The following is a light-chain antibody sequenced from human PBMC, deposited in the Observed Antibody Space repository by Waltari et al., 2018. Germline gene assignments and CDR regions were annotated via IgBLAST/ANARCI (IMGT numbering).Light chain of an antibody. Sequence: EIVLTQSPGTLSLSPGERATLSCRAGQSVSSSYLAWYQQKPGQAPRLLIYGASSRATGIPDRFSGSGSGTDFTLTSSRLEPEDFAVYYCQQYGSSPPYTFGQGTKLEI. CDR1: QSVSSSY. J-gene: IGKJ2*01. V-gene: IGKV3-20*01. CDR2: GAS. CDR3: QQYGSSPPYT.